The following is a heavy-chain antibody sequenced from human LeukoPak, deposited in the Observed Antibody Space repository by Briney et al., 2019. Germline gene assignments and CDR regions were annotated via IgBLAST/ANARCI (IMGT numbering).Heavy chain of an antibody. V-gene: IGHV3-33*01. CDR3: VRECYCGGEGTDAFDI. Sequence: PGGSLRLSCAASGFTFSSYGMHWVRQAPGKGLEWVAVMWYDGSNKYYADSVKGRFTISRDNSKNTLYLQMNSLRAEDTAVYYCVRECYCGGEGTDAFDIWGQGTMVTVSS. CDR2: MWYDGSNK. CDR1: GFTFSSYG. D-gene: IGHD2-21*01. J-gene: IGHJ3*02.